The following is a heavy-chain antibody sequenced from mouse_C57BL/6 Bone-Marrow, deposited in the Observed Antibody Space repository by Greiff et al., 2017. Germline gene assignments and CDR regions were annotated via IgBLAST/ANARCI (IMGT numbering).Heavy chain of an antibody. Sequence: EVHLVESGGGLVQPGRSLKLSCTASGFTFSDYYMAWVRQVPEKGLEWVANISYDGSSTYYLDSLKSRFIISRDNAKNMLYLQMSSLKSEDTATYYCTRGSYYYDYWCQGTLVTVSA. J-gene: IGHJ3*01. D-gene: IGHD2-4*01. V-gene: IGHV5-16*01. CDR1: GFTFSDYY. CDR2: ISYDGSST. CDR3: TRGSYYYDY.